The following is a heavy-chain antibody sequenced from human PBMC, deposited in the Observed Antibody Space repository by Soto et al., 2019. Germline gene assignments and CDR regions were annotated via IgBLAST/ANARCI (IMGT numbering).Heavy chain of an antibody. CDR1: DDSINSDKYY. J-gene: IGHJ3*02. CDR2: IYYRGNA. Sequence: SETLSLTCSVSDDSINSDKYYWGWIRQPPGKGLEWIGSIYYRGNAYYNPSLQTRVTISLDKSRSQFSLKLSSVTAADTAVYYCARGHFYYDILTGYSHDAFDIWGQGTMVTV. D-gene: IGHD3-9*01. CDR3: ARGHFYYDILTGYSHDAFDI. V-gene: IGHV4-39*07.